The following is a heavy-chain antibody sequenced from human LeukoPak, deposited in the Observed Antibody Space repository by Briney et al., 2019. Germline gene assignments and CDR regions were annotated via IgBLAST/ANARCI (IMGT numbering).Heavy chain of an antibody. CDR1: GFTFSKYS. CDR3: ARGAVVVVPAEPFDY. CDR2: ISFSSSAI. D-gene: IGHD2-2*01. Sequence: AGGSLRLSCAASGFTFSKYSMDWVRQAPGKGLEWISYISFSSSAIYYADSVKGRFTISRDNSKNTLYLQMNSLRAEDTAVYYCARGAVVVVPAEPFDYWGQGTLVTVSS. V-gene: IGHV3-48*01. J-gene: IGHJ4*02.